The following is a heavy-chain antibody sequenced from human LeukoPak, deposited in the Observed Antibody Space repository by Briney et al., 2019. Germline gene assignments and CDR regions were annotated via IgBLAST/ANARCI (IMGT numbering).Heavy chain of an antibody. D-gene: IGHD3-3*01. CDR3: ARGLRFLEWSPIVY. CDR1: GYTFTSYD. Sequence: GASVKVSCKASGYTFTSYDINWVRQAPGQGLEWMGWMNPNSGNTGYAQKFQGRVTMTRNTSISTVYMELSSLRSEDTAVYYCARGLRFLEWSPIVYWGQGTLVTVSS. CDR2: MNPNSGNT. V-gene: IGHV1-8*01. J-gene: IGHJ4*02.